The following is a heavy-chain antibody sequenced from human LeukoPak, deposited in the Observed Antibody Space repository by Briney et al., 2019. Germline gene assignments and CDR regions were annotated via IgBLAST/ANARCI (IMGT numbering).Heavy chain of an antibody. V-gene: IGHV3-21*01. CDR1: GFTFSSYS. CDR2: ISSSSSYI. J-gene: IGHJ6*03. Sequence: KPAGSLRLSCAASGFTFSSYSMDWVRQAPGKGLEWVSSISSSSSYIYYADSVKGRFTISRDNAKNSLYLQMNSLRAEDTAVYYCARWAVYYYYYMDVWGKGTTVTVSS. CDR3: ARWAVYYYYYMDV. D-gene: IGHD6-19*01.